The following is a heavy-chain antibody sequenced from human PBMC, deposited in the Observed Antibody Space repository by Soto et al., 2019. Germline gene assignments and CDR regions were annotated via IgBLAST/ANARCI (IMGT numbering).Heavy chain of an antibody. Sequence: PSETLSLTCTVSGGSISSYYWSWIRQPPGKGLEWIGYIYYSGSTNYNPSLKSRVTISVDTSKNQFSLKLSSVTAADTAVYYCARDTAAGMGYYYYYGMDVWGQGTTVT. CDR2: IYYSGST. V-gene: IGHV4-59*01. CDR3: ARDTAAGMGYYYYYGMDV. D-gene: IGHD6-13*01. CDR1: GGSISSYY. J-gene: IGHJ6*02.